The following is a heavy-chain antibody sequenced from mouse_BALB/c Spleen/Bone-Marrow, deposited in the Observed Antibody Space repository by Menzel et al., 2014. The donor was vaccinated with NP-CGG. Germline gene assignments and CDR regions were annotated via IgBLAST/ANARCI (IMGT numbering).Heavy chain of an antibody. Sequence: VKLMESGAELVRPGVSVKISCKGSGYTFTDYAIHWVKQSHAKSLEWIGLISGYYGDAIYNQKFKGKATVTVDKSSSTAYMDLARLTSEDAAIYYGARSGKVRNAMDYWGQGTSVTVSS. CDR1: GYTFTDYA. J-gene: IGHJ4*01. CDR3: ARSGKVRNAMDY. CDR2: ISGYYGDA. D-gene: IGHD2-14*01. V-gene: IGHV1S137*01.